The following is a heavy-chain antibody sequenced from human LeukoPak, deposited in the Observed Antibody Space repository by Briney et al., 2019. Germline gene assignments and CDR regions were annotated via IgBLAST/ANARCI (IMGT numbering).Heavy chain of an antibody. CDR3: AEGPDLTESFDY. Sequence: PGGSLRLSCAASGFTFSSYAMSWVRQAPGKGLECVSAISGSGGTTYYADSVKGRFTISRDNSKNTLYLQMNSLTAVDTAVYYCAEGPDLTESFDYWGQGTLVTVSS. CDR2: ISGSGGTT. J-gene: IGHJ4*02. V-gene: IGHV3-23*01. CDR1: GFTFSSYA.